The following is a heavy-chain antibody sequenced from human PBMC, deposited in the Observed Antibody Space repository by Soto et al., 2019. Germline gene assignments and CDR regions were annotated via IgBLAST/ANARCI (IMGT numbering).Heavy chain of an antibody. D-gene: IGHD6-25*01. Sequence: GASVKVSCKASGGTFSNYTISWGRQAPGQGLEWMGRIIPILGIANYAQKFQGRVTITADKSTSTAYMELSSLRSEDTAVYYCASTIAAGSYWYFDLWGRGTLVTVSS. CDR1: GGTFSNYT. V-gene: IGHV1-69*02. CDR2: IIPILGIA. CDR3: ASTIAAGSYWYFDL. J-gene: IGHJ2*01.